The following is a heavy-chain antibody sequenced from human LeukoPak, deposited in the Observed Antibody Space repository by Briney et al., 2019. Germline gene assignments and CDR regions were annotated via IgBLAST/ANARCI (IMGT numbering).Heavy chain of an antibody. J-gene: IGHJ4*02. V-gene: IGHV3-23*01. CDR1: RFTFSSYA. CDR2: ISGSGGST. CDR3: ARDSSPPYYYDSSGYGY. Sequence: GGSLRLSCAASRFTFSSYAMSWVRQAPGKGLEWVSAISGSGGSTYYADSVKGRFTISRDNSKNTLYLQMNSLRAEDTAVYYCARDSSPPYYYDSSGYGYWGQGTLVTVSS. D-gene: IGHD3-22*01.